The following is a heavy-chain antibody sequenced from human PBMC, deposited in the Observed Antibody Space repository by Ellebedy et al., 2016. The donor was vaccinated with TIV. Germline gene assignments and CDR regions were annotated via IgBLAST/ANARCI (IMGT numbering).Heavy chain of an antibody. CDR3: AKGRGGGSDSSAPRYYFDS. V-gene: IGHV3-23*01. J-gene: IGHJ4*02. Sequence: GESLKISCAASGFTFSSYAMSWVRQAPGKGLEWVSTISSTGSRPYYADSVEGRFIISRDNSKKTLYLQMNSLRAEDTAVYYCAKGRGGGSDSSAPRYYFDSWGLGTLVTVSS. CDR1: GFTFSSYA. CDR2: ISSTGSRP. D-gene: IGHD6-19*01.